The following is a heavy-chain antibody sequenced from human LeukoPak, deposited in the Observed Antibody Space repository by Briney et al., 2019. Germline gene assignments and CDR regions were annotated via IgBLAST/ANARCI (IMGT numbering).Heavy chain of an antibody. V-gene: IGHV3-30*04. D-gene: IGHD6-19*01. CDR1: GFTFSSYA. CDR3: AGGAGINYYYGMDV. J-gene: IGHJ6*04. CDR2: ISYDGSNK. Sequence: GGSLRLSCAASGFTFSSYAMHWVRQAPGKGLEWVAVISYDGSNKYYADSVKGRFTTSRDNSKNTLYLQMNSLRAEDTAVYYCAGGAGINYYYGMDVWGKGTTVTVSS.